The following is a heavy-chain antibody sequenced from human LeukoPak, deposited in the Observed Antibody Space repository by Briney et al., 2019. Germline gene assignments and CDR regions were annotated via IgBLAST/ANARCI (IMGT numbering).Heavy chain of an antibody. V-gene: IGHV3-11*01. CDR3: ARPLDLAYCGGDCFSSLDY. J-gene: IGHJ4*02. D-gene: IGHD2-21*02. CDR2: ISSSGSTI. CDR1: GFTFSDYY. Sequence: PGGSLRLSCADSGFTFSDYYMSWIRQAPGKGLEWVSYISSSGSTIYYADSVKGRFTISRDNAKNSLYLQMNSLRAEDTAVYYCARPLDLAYCGGDCFSSLDYWGQGTLVTVSS.